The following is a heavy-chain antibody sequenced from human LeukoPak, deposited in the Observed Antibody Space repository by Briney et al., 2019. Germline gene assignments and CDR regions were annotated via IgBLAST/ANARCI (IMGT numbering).Heavy chain of an antibody. Sequence: QTGGSLRLSCAASGFTFSSYAMSWVRQAPGKGLEWVSAISGSGGSTYYADSVKGRFTISRDNSKNTLYLQMNSLRAEDTAVYYCARAQYSSSRTNWPFDYWGQGTLVTVSS. J-gene: IGHJ4*02. CDR2: ISGSGGST. CDR3: ARAQYSSSRTNWPFDY. CDR1: GFTFSSYA. V-gene: IGHV3-23*01. D-gene: IGHD6-13*01.